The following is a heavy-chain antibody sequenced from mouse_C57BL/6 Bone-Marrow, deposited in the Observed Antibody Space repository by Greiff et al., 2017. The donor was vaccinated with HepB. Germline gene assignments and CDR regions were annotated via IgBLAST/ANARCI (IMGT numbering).Heavy chain of an antibody. V-gene: IGHV1-81*01. CDR2: IYPRSGNT. Sequence: QVQLQQSGAELARPGASVKLSCKASGYTFTSYGISWVKQRTGQGLEWIGEIYPRSGNTYYNEKFKGKATLTADKSSSTAYMELRSLTSEDAAVYFCARSSCYDAMDYGGQGTAVTVSA. J-gene: IGHJ4*01. CDR3: ARSSCYDAMDY. CDR1: GYTFTSYG.